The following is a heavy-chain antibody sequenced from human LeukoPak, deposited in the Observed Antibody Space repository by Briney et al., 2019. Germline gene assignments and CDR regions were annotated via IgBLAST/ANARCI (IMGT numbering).Heavy chain of an antibody. CDR1: GYTFTGYY. J-gene: IGHJ4*02. D-gene: IGHD3-3*01. CDR3: ARAPTGTLLRFLEWLPCFDY. V-gene: IGHV1-2*02. Sequence: ASVKVSCKASGYTFTGYYMHWVRQAPGQGLEWMGWINSNSGGTNYAQKFQGRVTMTRDTSISTAYMELSRLRSDDTAVYYCARAPTGTLLRFLEWLPCFDYWGQGTLVTVSS. CDR2: INSNSGGT.